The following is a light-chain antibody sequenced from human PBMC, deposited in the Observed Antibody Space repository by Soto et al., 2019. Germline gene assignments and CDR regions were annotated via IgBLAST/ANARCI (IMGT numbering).Light chain of an antibody. CDR3: LQKYFYHFT. Sequence: AIQMTQSPSSLSASVGDRVTITCRASQGIRNDLDWFQQKPGKAPKLLIYAAYNLQSGVPARFSGSGSGTDFTLTISSLQPEAFATYYSLQKYFYHFTFGPGTKVDIK. CDR1: QGIRND. CDR2: AAY. V-gene: IGKV1-6*01. J-gene: IGKJ3*01.